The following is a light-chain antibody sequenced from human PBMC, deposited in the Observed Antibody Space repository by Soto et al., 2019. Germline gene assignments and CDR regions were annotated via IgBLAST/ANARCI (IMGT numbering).Light chain of an antibody. CDR3: QQYGSSPYT. V-gene: IGKV3-20*01. J-gene: IGKJ2*01. Sequence: EIVLTQSPDTLSLSPGERAALSCRASKSVSSNYLAWYQKKPGQAPRLLIYGASSKATGAPDRFSGSGSGTDFTLTISRLEPEDFAVYYCQQYGSSPYTFGQGTKLEIK. CDR2: GAS. CDR1: KSVSSNY.